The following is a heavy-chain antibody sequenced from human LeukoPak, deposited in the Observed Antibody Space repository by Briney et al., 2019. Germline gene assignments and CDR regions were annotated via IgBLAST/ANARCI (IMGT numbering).Heavy chain of an antibody. D-gene: IGHD5-12*01. CDR1: GFTFSDYY. CDR3: ASPYSGYDLVLDY. Sequence: GGSLRLSCAASGFTFSDYYMSWIRQAPGKGLEWVSYISSSGSTIYYADSGKGRFTIARDNDKNSLYLQMNSLRAGDTGVYFCASPYSGYDLVLDYWGQGTLVTVSS. CDR2: ISSSGSTI. J-gene: IGHJ4*02. V-gene: IGHV3-11*04.